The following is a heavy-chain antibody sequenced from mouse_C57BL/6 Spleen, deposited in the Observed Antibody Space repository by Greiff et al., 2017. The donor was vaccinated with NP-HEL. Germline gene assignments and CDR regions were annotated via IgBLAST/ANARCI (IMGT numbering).Heavy chain of an antibody. J-gene: IGHJ4*01. CDR2: IDPSDSYT. D-gene: IGHD2-2*01. V-gene: IGHV1-69*01. CDR1: GYTFTSYW. Sequence: QVQLQQPGAELVMPGASVKLSCKASGYTFTSYWMHWVKQRPGQGLEWIGEIDPSDSYTNYNQKFKGKSTLTVDKSSSTAYRQLSSLTSEDSAVYYCARGEGGDDVDYAMDYWGQGTSVTVSS. CDR3: ARGEGGDDVDYAMDY.